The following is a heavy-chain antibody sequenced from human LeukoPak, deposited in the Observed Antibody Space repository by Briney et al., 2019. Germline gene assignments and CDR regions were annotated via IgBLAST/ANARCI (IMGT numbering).Heavy chain of an antibody. D-gene: IGHD4-23*01. CDR3: AKDQKPTTVVDDAFDI. CDR1: GFTFDRFT. V-gene: IGHV3-43*01. Sequence: GGSLRLSCAASGFTFDRFTIHWVRQTPGKGLEWVSLINRRGHTFYADSVKGRFTISRDSSKNTLYLQINRLRAEDAAVYYCAKDQKPTTVVDDAFDIWGRGTMVTVSS. J-gene: IGHJ3*02. CDR2: INRRGHT.